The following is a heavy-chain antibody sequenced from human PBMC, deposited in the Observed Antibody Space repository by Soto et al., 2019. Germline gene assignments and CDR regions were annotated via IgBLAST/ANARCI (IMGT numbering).Heavy chain of an antibody. Sequence: SVKVSCKASGFTFTSSAVQWVRQARGQRLEWIGWIVVGSVNTNYAQKFQEKVTISRDMSTSTTYMELSSLRSEDTAMYYCAADDWGDCSGGSCYSFDAFDIWG. D-gene: IGHD2-15*01. V-gene: IGHV1-58*01. CDR2: IVVGSVNT. J-gene: IGHJ3*02. CDR3: AADDWGDCSGGSCYSFDAFDI. CDR1: GFTFTSSA.